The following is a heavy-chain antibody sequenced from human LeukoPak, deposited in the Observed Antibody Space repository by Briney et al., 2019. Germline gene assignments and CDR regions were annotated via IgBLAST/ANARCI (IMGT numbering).Heavy chain of an antibody. V-gene: IGHV7-4-1*02. CDR2: INTNTGNP. CDR1: GYTFTSYA. D-gene: IGHD3-3*01. CDR3: ARDSSYDFWSGYYTGSWFDP. J-gene: IGHJ5*02. Sequence: ASVKVSCKASGYTFTSYAMNWVRQAPGQGLEWMGWINTNTGNPTYAQGFTGRFVFSLDTSVSTAYLQISSLKAEDTAVYYCARDSSYDFWSGYYTGSWFDPWGQGTLVTVFS.